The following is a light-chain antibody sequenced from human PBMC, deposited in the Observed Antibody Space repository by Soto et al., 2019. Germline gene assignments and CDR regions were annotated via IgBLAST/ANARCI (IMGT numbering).Light chain of an antibody. Sequence: DIQMTQSPSSVSASVGDRVTITCRASQGISSWLAWCQQKPGKAPKFLIYAASTLQSGVPSRFSGSGSGTDFTLTISSLQPEDFATYYCQQANSFPHTFGQGTRREIK. CDR3: QQANSFPHT. CDR2: AAS. J-gene: IGKJ5*01. CDR1: QGISSW. V-gene: IGKV1-12*01.